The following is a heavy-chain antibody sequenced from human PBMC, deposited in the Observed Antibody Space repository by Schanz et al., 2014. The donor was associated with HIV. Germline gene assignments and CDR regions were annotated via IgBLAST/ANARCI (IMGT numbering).Heavy chain of an antibody. CDR1: GFTFSNYG. CDR2: IWYDGSNK. D-gene: IGHD3-22*01. CDR3: ASPLLYDSLDV. V-gene: IGHV3-33*08. J-gene: IGHJ6*02. Sequence: QVQLVESGGGVVQPGRSLRLSCAASGFTFSNYGMHWVRQAPGKGLEWVAVIWYDGSNKYYADSVKGRFTISRDNSKNTLHLQMSSLRTEDTAVYYCASPLLYDSLDVWGQGTTVTVSS.